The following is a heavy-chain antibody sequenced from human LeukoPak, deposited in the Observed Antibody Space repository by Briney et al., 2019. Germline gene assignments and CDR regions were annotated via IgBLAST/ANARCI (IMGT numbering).Heavy chain of an antibody. D-gene: IGHD6-19*01. CDR2: IYTSGST. CDR1: GVSISSYY. V-gene: IGHV4-4*07. Sequence: SETLSLTCTVSGVSISSYYWTWIRQAAGKGLEWIGRIYTSGSTNYNPSLKSRFTFSVDTSKNPFSLKLTSVTAADTAVYYCARKGISAVAGAFDIWGQGTMVTVSS. CDR3: ARKGISAVAGAFDI. J-gene: IGHJ3*02.